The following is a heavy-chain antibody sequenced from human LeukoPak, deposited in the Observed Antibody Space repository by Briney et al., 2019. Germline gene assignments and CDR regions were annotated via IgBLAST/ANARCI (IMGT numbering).Heavy chain of an antibody. D-gene: IGHD6-6*01. CDR2: ISSSSSYT. Sequence: GGSLRLSCAASGFTFSDYYMSWIRQAPGKGLEWVSYISSSSSYTNYADSVKGRFTISRDNAKNSLYLQMNSLRAEDTAVYYCARGMEYSSSSAWFDPWGRGTLVTVSS. V-gene: IGHV3-11*06. CDR1: GFTFSDYY. CDR3: ARGMEYSSSSAWFDP. J-gene: IGHJ5*02.